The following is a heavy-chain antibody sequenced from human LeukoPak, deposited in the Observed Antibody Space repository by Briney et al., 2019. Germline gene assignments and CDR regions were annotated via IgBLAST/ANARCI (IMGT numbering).Heavy chain of an antibody. CDR2: ITISSTYT. CDR1: GFSFSSYN. J-gene: IGHJ6*03. D-gene: IGHD1-26*01. Sequence: GGSLRLSCAASGFSFSSYNMNWVRQAPGKGLEWVSSITISSTYTFYADSVKGRFTISRDNARNSLYLQMNSLRAKDTAVYYCARDPYSGTYGDTYYYYMDVWGKGTTVTISS. CDR3: ARDPYSGTYGDTYYYYMDV. V-gene: IGHV3-21*01.